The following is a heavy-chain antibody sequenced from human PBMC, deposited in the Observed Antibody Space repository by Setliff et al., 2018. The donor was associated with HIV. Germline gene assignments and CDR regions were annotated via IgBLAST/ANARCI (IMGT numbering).Heavy chain of an antibody. CDR3: ATDAYYDFLTGPTPGSFDI. CDR1: GYTLSELS. CDR2: FDPEDGET. Sequence: ASVKVSCKVSGYTLSELSMHWVRQAPGEGLEWMGGFDPEDGETIYAEKFQGRITMTEDTGTETAYMELSSLRSDDTAVYYCATDAYYDFLTGPTPGSFDIWGQGTMVT. D-gene: IGHD3-9*01. V-gene: IGHV1-24*01. J-gene: IGHJ3*02.